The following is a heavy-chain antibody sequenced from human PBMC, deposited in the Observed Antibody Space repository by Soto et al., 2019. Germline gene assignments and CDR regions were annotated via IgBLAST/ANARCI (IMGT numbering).Heavy chain of an antibody. CDR1: GGTFSSYT. CDR3: ARRYCSGGSCPSNPYYYMDV. D-gene: IGHD2-15*01. CDR2: IIPILGIA. Sequence: QVQLVQSGAEVKKPGSSVKVSCKASGGTFSSYTISWVRQAPGQGLEWMGRIIPILGIANYAQKFQGRVTITADKSTSTAYMELSSLRSEDTAVYYCARRYCSGGSCPSNPYYYMDVWGKGTTVTVSS. J-gene: IGHJ6*03. V-gene: IGHV1-69*02.